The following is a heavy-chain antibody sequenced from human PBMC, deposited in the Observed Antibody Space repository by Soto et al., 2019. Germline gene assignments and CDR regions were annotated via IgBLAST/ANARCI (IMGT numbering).Heavy chain of an antibody. V-gene: IGHV1-18*01. CDR1: GGTFSSYT. CDR2: IIAYNGKT. J-gene: IGHJ4*02. D-gene: IGHD4-17*01. CDR3: AVGNDYGDYRTQFDY. Sequence: GASVKVSCKASGGTFSSYTISWVRQAPGQGLEWMGRIIAYNGKTNYAQKLQGRVTMTTDTSTSTAYMELRSLRSDDTAVYYCAVGNDYGDYRTQFDYWGQGTLVTVSS.